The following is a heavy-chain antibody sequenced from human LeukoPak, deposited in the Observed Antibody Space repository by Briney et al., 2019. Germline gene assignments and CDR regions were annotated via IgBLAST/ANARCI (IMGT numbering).Heavy chain of an antibody. V-gene: IGHV1-18*01. J-gene: IGHJ5*02. CDR1: GYTFTKYG. Sequence: ASVKVSCKASGYTFTKYGISWVRQAPGQGLEWMGWISCYNGDTSYAQKLQGRVTLSTDTPTTTVYMELRSLRSDDTAVYYCARDPSNTSGWKTWFDTWGQGTPVTVSS. CDR2: ISCYNGDT. D-gene: IGHD6-19*01. CDR3: ARDPSNTSGWKTWFDT.